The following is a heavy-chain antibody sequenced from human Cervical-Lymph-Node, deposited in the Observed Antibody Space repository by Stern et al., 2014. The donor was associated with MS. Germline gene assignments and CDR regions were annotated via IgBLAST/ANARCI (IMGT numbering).Heavy chain of an antibody. CDR3: VRDVYQPSLYSYNMDV. V-gene: IGHV4-30-4*08. CDR1: GGSISRGDYY. CDR2: IYNTGIT. D-gene: IGHD6-13*01. Sequence: QVQLQESGPGLVKPSQTLSLTCTVSGGSISRGDYYWSWIRQSPGKGLEWIGHIYNTGITYYNPSLKGRVTISIDTSETQFSLSRGSVTAADTAVYYCVRDVYQPSLYSYNMDVWGQGTTVTVSS. J-gene: IGHJ6*02.